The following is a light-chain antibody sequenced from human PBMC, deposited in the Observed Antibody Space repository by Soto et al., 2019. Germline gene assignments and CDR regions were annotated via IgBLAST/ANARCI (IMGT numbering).Light chain of an antibody. CDR2: GAS. J-gene: IGKJ2*01. CDR1: QSVSSSY. CDR3: QQYGSSPLFT. Sequence: EIVLTQSPGTLSLSPGERATLSCRASQSVSSSYLAWYQQQPGQAPRLLIYGASSRATGIPDRFSGSGSGTDFILTISRLEPEDFAVYYCQQYGSSPLFTFGQGTNLDIK. V-gene: IGKV3-20*01.